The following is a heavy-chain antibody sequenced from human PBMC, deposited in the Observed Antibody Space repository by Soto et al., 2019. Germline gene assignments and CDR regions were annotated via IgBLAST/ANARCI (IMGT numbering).Heavy chain of an antibody. D-gene: IGHD2-2*01. V-gene: IGHV3-23*01. CDR2: ISGSGRST. CDR3: AKEQAHSQADTSSIFDY. CDR1: GFTFSNYP. Sequence: PGGSLRLSCAASGFTFSNYPMTWVRQAPGKGLEWVSSISGSGRSTYYPDSVKGRFTISRDNSKNTFFLHMNSLRAEDTAVYYCAKEQAHSQADTSSIFDYWGQGTLVTAPQ. J-gene: IGHJ4*02.